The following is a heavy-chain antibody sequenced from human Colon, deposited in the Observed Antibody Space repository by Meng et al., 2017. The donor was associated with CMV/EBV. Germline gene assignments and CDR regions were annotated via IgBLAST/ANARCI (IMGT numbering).Heavy chain of an antibody. CDR1: GFTFNSHA. CDR2: ISHGGDDT. CDR3: AKGDYGNGGPS. D-gene: IGHD3-16*01. Sequence: CVASGFTFNSHAMNWVRQAPGKGLEWVSGISHGGDDTSYPDFVKGRFIISRDNSKNTLYLQMNSLRVEDSALYYCAKGDYGNGGPSWGQGTLVTVSS. V-gene: IGHV3-23*01. J-gene: IGHJ4*02.